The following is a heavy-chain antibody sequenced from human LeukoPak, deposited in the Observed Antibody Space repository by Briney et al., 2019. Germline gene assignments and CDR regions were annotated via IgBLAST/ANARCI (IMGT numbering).Heavy chain of an antibody. V-gene: IGHV4-39*01. D-gene: IGHD6-6*01. J-gene: IGHJ6*03. CDR1: GGSISSSSYY. CDR2: IYYSGST. Sequence: SETLSLTCTVSGGSISSSSYYWGWIRQPPGKGLEWIGSIYYSGSTYYNPSLKSRVTISVDTSKNQFSLKLSSVTAADTAVYYCARRSEQLVGEYYYYYYMDVWGKGTTVTVSS. CDR3: ARRSEQLVGEYYYYYYMDV.